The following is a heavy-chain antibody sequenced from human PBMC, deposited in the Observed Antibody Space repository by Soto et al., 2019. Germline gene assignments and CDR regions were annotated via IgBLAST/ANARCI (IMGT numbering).Heavy chain of an antibody. Sequence: EVDLLESGGGLVQPGGSLRLSCVASRFTFTSYAMSWVRQAPGKGLEWVAAISASGGATIHADSVKGRLTISRDNSKNTLYLQMNRLRAEDTAVYYCAKDVEGGSLFRGAFDYWGQGTQVTVSS. J-gene: IGHJ4*02. D-gene: IGHD1-26*01. CDR2: ISASGGAT. CDR1: RFTFTSYA. CDR3: AKDVEGGSLFRGAFDY. V-gene: IGHV3-23*01.